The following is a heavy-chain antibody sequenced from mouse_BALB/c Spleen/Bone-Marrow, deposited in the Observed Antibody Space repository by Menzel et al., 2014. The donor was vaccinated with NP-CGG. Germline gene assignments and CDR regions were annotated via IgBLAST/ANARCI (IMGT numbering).Heavy chain of an antibody. CDR3: ARQGYGYVDFDV. CDR1: GFAFSSYD. Sequence: EVKLAESGGGLVKPGGSLKLSCAASGFAFSSYDMSWVRQTPEKRLEWVAYISSGGGSTYYPDTVKGRFTISRDNAKNTLYLQMSSLKSEDTAMYYCARQGYGYVDFDVWGAGTTVTVSS. D-gene: IGHD1-2*01. V-gene: IGHV5-12-1*01. CDR2: ISSGGGST. J-gene: IGHJ1*01.